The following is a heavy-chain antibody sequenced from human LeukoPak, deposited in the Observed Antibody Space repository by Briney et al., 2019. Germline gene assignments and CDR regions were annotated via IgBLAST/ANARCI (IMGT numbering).Heavy chain of an antibody. CDR2: ISYDGSNK. J-gene: IGHJ3*02. CDR1: GFTFSSYG. Sequence: PGGSLRLSCAASGFTFSSYGMHWVRQAPGKGREWVAVISYDGSNKYYADSVKGRFTISRDNSKNTLYLQMNSLRAEDTAVYYCAKVGKHDAFDIWGQGTMVTVSS. D-gene: IGHD7-27*01. CDR3: AKVGKHDAFDI. V-gene: IGHV3-30*18.